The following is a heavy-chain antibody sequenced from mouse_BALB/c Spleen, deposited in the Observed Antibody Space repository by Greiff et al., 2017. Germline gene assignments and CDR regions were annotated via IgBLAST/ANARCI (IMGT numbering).Heavy chain of an antibody. V-gene: IGHV5-17*02. CDR1: GFTFSSFG. J-gene: IGHJ3*01. CDR3: AREGRRFAY. Sequence: EVMLVESGGGLVQPGGSRKLSCAASGFTFSSFGMHWVRQAPEKGLEWVAYISSGSSTIYYADTVKGRFTISRDNPKNTLFLQMTSLRSEDTAMYYCAREGRRFAYWGQGTLVTVSA. D-gene: IGHD3-3*01. CDR2: ISSGSSTI.